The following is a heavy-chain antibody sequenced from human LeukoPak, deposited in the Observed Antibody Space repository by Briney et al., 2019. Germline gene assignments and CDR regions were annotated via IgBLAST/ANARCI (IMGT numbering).Heavy chain of an antibody. Sequence: AGGSLRLSCAASGFTFSSYWMSWVRQAPGKGLEWVANIKQDGSEKYYVDSVKGRFTISRDNAKNSLYLQMNSLRAEDTAVYYCARVHVFEGVLMVYAYFDYWGQGTLVTVSS. CDR2: IKQDGSEK. J-gene: IGHJ4*02. CDR1: GFTFSSYW. CDR3: ARVHVFEGVLMVYAYFDY. D-gene: IGHD2-8*01. V-gene: IGHV3-7*01.